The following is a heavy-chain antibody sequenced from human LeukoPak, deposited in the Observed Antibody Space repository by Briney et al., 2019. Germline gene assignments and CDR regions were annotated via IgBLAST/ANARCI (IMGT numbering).Heavy chain of an antibody. CDR3: ARAGPSYSSSPFDY. Sequence: GGSLRLSCAASGFTFSSYSMNWVRQAPGKGLEWVSSISSSSSYIYYADSVKGRFTISRDNAKSSLYLQMNSLRAEDTAVYYCARAGPSYSSSPFDYWGQGTLVTVSS. V-gene: IGHV3-21*01. D-gene: IGHD6-6*01. CDR1: GFTFSSYS. J-gene: IGHJ4*02. CDR2: ISSSSSYI.